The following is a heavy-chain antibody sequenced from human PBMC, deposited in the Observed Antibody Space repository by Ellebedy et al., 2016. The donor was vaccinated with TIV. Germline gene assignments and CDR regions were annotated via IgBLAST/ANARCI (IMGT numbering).Heavy chain of an antibody. CDR2: LHGSGRGI. CDR1: GFAFSSFA. V-gene: IGHV3-23*01. D-gene: IGHD1-14*01. Sequence: PGGSLRLSCGAFGFAFSSFAMGWVHRTPGQALEWVSGLHGSGRGISYSDSVKGRFTISRDKSKNHLYLKMTSLRAEDTAIYYCARGKSGTYIHHAFDYWGQGTLVTVSS. CDR3: ARGKSGTYIHHAFDY. J-gene: IGHJ4*02.